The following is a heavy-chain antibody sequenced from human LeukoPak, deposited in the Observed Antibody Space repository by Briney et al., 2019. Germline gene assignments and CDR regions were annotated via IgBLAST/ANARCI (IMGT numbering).Heavy chain of an antibody. D-gene: IGHD1-26*01. V-gene: IGHV3-23*01. Sequence: GGSLRLSCAASGFTFSSYVMSWVRQAPGKGLEWVSDISGGGGTKYYADYVKGRFTISRDNSKNTLYLQMNSLRAEDTAVYYCAKTLWELLNYYYYGMDVWGQGTTVTVSS. CDR2: ISGGGGTK. CDR3: AKTLWELLNYYYYGMDV. J-gene: IGHJ6*02. CDR1: GFTFSSYV.